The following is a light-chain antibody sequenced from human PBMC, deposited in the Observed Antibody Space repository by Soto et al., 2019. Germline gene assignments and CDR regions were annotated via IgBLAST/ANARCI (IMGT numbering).Light chain of an antibody. V-gene: IGKV3-20*01. CDR3: LQYGSSPPYT. CDR1: QSVSNNY. Sequence: VLTQSPGTLSLSPGERATLSCRASQSVSNNYFAWYQQKPGQAPRLLIFGSSDRATGIPDRFSGSGSGTDFTLTISRLEPEDFAVYYCLQYGSSPPYTFGQGTQLEIK. CDR2: GSS. J-gene: IGKJ2*01.